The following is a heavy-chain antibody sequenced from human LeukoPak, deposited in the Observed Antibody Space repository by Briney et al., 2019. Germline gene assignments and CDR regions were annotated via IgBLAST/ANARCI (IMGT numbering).Heavy chain of an antibody. Sequence: GGSLRLSCAVAGFNFWSTGMSWVRQAPGSGLEWVSLIYSAGNTYYADSVKGRFTISRDNSKNTLYLQMNSLRADDTGVYYCARGNWYFDIWGRGTLVTVSS. V-gene: IGHV3-66*01. CDR1: GFNFWSTG. CDR3: ARGNWYFDI. J-gene: IGHJ2*01. CDR2: IYSAGNT.